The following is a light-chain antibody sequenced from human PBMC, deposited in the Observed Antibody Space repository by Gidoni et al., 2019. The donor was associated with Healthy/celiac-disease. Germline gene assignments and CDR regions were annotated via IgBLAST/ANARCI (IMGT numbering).Light chain of an antibody. Sequence: DIEMTQSPLSLPVTPGEPASISCRSSQSLLHSNGYNYLDWYLQKPGQSPQLLIYLGSNLASGVPDRFSGSGSGTDFTLKISRVEAEDVGVYYCMQALQTPLTFGGGTKVEIK. CDR3: MQALQTPLT. J-gene: IGKJ4*01. V-gene: IGKV2-28*01. CDR2: LGS. CDR1: QSLLHSNGYNY.